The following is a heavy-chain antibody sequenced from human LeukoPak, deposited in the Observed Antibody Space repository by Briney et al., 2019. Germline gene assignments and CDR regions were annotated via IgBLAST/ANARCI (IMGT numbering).Heavy chain of an antibody. CDR3: ARASSGGYYYYGMDV. Sequence: PGGSLRLSCAASGFTVSSNYMSWVRQAPGKGLEWVSVIYSSGSTYYADSVKGRFTISRDNSKNTLYLQMNSLRAEGTAVYYCARASSGGYYYYGMDVWGQGTTVTVSS. V-gene: IGHV3-53*01. D-gene: IGHD6-19*01. J-gene: IGHJ6*02. CDR1: GFTVSSNY. CDR2: IYSSGST.